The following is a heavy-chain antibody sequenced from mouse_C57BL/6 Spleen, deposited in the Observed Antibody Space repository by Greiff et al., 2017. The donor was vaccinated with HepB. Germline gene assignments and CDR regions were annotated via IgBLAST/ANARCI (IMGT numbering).Heavy chain of an antibody. CDR3: ARDWDEDYFDY. CDR2: INPSSGYT. J-gene: IGHJ2*01. D-gene: IGHD4-1*01. CDR1: GYTFTSYW. V-gene: IGHV1-7*01. Sequence: QVQLQQSGAELAKPGASVKLSCKASGYTFTSYWMHWVKQRPGQGLEWIGYINPSSGYTKYNQKFKDKATLTADKSSNTAYMQLSSLTYEDSAVYYCARDWDEDYFDYWGQGTTLTVSS.